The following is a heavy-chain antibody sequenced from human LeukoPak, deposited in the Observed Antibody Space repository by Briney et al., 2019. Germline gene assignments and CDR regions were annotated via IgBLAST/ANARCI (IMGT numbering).Heavy chain of an antibody. CDR2: INWNGGST. CDR1: GFTFDDYG. V-gene: IGHV3-20*04. J-gene: IGHJ3*02. CDR3: AKDMGDYYDSSGLTYAFDI. D-gene: IGHD3-22*01. Sequence: GGSLRLSCAASGFTFDDYGMSWVRQAPGKGLEWVSGINWNGGSTGYADSVKGRFTISRDNAKNSLYLQVNSLRAEDMALYYCAKDMGDYYDSSGLTYAFDIWGQGTMVTVSS.